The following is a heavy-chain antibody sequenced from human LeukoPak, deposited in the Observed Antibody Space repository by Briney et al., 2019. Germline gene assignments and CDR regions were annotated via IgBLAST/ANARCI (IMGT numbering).Heavy chain of an antibody. Sequence: ASVKVSCKASGGTFSSYAISWVRQAPGQGLEWMGGIIPIFGTANYAQKFQGRVTITADKSTSTAYMELSSLRSEDTAVYYCARVGDYDILTGYYRRAFDIWGQGTMVTVSA. V-gene: IGHV1-69*06. D-gene: IGHD3-9*01. CDR3: ARVGDYDILTGYYRRAFDI. J-gene: IGHJ3*02. CDR1: GGTFSSYA. CDR2: IIPIFGTA.